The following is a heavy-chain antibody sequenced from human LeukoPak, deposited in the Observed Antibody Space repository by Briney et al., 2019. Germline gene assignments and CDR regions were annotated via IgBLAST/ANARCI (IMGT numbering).Heavy chain of an antibody. CDR1: GYTFTSYY. CDR3: AREGAAVAGQDICDY. CDR2: INPSGGST. D-gene: IGHD6-19*01. V-gene: IGHV1-46*01. J-gene: IGHJ4*02. Sequence: GASVKVSCKASGYTFTSYYMHWVRQAPGQGLEWMGIINPSGGSTSYAQKFQGRVTMTRDTSTSTVYMELSSLRSEDTAVYYCAREGAAVAGQDICDYWGQGTLVTVSS.